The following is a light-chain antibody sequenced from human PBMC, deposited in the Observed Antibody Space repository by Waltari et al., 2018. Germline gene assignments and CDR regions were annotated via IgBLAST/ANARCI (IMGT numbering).Light chain of an antibody. CDR3: SAWDDSLNGHVI. CDR1: WSNIGTNV. Sequence: QSLLTQPPSASGTPGQTVTISCSGSWSNIGTNVVRWYQQLPGTAPKLLIPSNNQRPSGVPDRFSCSKSGTSASLAISGLQSADEADYYCSAWDDSLNGHVIFGGGTKLTVL. CDR2: SNN. V-gene: IGLV1-44*01. J-gene: IGLJ2*01.